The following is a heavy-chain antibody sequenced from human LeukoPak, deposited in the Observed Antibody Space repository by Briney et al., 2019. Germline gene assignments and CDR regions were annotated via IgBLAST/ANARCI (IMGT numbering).Heavy chain of an antibody. CDR2: INQDGTEK. Sequence: GGSLRLSCAASGFTFSSHSMNWVRQAPGKGLEWVANINQDGTEKYYVDSVKGRFTISRDNSKNSLYLQMNSLRTEDTALYYCAKDKGDGSGWYNIDYWGREPWSPSPQ. CDR1: GFTFSSHS. J-gene: IGHJ4*02. D-gene: IGHD6-19*01. V-gene: IGHV3-7*03. CDR3: AKDKGDGSGWYNIDY.